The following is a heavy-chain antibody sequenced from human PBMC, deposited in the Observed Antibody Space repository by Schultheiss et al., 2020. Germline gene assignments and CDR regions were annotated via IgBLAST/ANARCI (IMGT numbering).Heavy chain of an antibody. CDR1: GGSISSNNW. Sequence: SETLSLTCAVSGGSISSNNWWSWVRRPPGKGLEWIGEIYRSGSTNYNPSLKSRVTISVDKPKNQFSLKVSSVTAADTAVYYCARVGDGGLGYFDYWGQGTLVTVSS. J-gene: IGHJ4*02. D-gene: IGHD4-17*01. CDR2: IYRSGST. CDR3: ARVGDGGLGYFDY. V-gene: IGHV4-4*02.